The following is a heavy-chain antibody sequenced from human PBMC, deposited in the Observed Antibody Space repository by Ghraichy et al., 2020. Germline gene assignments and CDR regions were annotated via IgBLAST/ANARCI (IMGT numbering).Heavy chain of an antibody. V-gene: IGHV3-30*02. CDR1: GFTFSTYG. CDR2: IRNDGNDY. Sequence: GESLNISCAASGFTFSTYGMHWVRQAPGKGLEWVAFIRNDGNDYYYADSVKGRSTISRDNSKNMLYLQVASLRTEDTAIYYCLRHAGSYLAPFDYWGQGTLVIVSS. D-gene: IGHD1-26*01. CDR3: LRHAGSYLAPFDY. J-gene: IGHJ4*02.